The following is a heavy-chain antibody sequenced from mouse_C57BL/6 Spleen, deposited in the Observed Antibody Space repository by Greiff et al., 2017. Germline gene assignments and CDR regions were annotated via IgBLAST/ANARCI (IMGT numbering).Heavy chain of an antibody. CDR3: ARHPQYPDYFDY. Sequence: EVQLVESGGGLVKPGGSLKLSCAASGFTFSSYTMSWVRQTPEKRLEWVATISGGGGNTYYPDSVKGRFTISRDNAKNTLYLQMSSLRSEDTALYYCARHPQYPDYFDYWGQGTTLTVSS. CDR1: GFTFSSYT. J-gene: IGHJ2*01. CDR2: ISGGGGNT. D-gene: IGHD5-1-1*01. V-gene: IGHV5-9*01.